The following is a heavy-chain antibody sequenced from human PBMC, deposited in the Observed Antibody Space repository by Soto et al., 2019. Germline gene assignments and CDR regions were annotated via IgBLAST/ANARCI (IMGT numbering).Heavy chain of an antibody. J-gene: IGHJ6*02. CDR1: GITFRSYG. CDR2: ISYDGSNK. Sequence: QVQLVESGGGMVQPGRSLRLSCAVSGITFRSYGMHWVRQAPGKGLEWVAVISYDGSNKYYADSVKGRFTISRDNSKNTLYLQMNSLRAEDTAVYYCVKGSSSSYYYYGMDVWGQGTTVTVSS. CDR3: VKGSSSSYYYYGMDV. D-gene: IGHD6-6*01. V-gene: IGHV3-30*18.